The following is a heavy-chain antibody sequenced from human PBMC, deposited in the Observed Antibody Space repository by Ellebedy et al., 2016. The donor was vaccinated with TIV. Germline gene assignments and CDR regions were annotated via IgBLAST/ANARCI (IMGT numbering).Heavy chain of an antibody. CDR2: INHSGST. J-gene: IGHJ5*02. D-gene: IGHD6-6*01. CDR1: GGSFSGYY. V-gene: IGHV4-34*01. CDR3: AARYSSSFWFDP. Sequence: SETLSLTXAVYGGSFSGYYWSWIRQPPGKGLEWIGEINHSGSTNYNPSLKSRVTISVDTSKNQFSLKLSSVTAADTAVYYCAARYSSSFWFDPWGQGTLVTVSS.